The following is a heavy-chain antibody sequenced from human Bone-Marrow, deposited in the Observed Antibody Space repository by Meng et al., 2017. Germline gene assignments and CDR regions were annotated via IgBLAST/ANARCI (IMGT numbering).Heavy chain of an antibody. V-gene: IGHV4-59*01. CDR3: ALGVVAATPSLDY. Sequence: SETLSLTCTVSGGSISSYYWSWIRQPPGKGLEWIGYIYYSGSTNYNPSLKSRVTISVDTSKNQFSLKLSSVTAADTAVYYCALGVVAATPSLDYWGQATLCSVS. J-gene: IGHJ4*02. D-gene: IGHD2-15*01. CDR1: GGSISSYY. CDR2: IYYSGST.